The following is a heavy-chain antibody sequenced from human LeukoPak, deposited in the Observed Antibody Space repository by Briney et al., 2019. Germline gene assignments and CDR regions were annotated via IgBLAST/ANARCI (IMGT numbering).Heavy chain of an antibody. CDR2: IYHSGST. V-gene: IGHV4-30-2*01. CDR3: ARSGYYYYMDV. CDR1: GGSISSGGYY. Sequence: SQTLSLTCTVSGGSISSGGYYWSWIRQPPGKGLEWIGYIYHSGSTYYNPSLKSRVTISVDRSKNQFSLKLSSVTAADTAVYYCARSGYYYYMDVWGKGTTVTVSS. J-gene: IGHJ6*03.